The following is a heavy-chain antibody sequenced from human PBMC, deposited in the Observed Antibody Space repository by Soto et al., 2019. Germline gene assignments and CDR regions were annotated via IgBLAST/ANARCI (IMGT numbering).Heavy chain of an antibody. Sequence: GXSVKVSCKASGYTFTSYGISWVRQAPGQGLEWMGWISAYNGNTNYAQKLQGRVTMTTDTSTSTAYMELRSLRSDDTAVYYCARASSTSFFRGYSGYDWFGWFDHWGQGTLVTVSS. J-gene: IGHJ5*02. CDR2: ISAYNGNT. V-gene: IGHV1-18*04. CDR1: GYTFTSYG. CDR3: ARASSTSFFRGYSGYDWFGWFDH. D-gene: IGHD5-12*01.